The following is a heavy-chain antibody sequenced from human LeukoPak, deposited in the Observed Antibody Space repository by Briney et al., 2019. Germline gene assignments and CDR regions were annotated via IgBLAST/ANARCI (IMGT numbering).Heavy chain of an antibody. CDR3: ARDSLASLYDSSGCYPGNWFDP. Sequence: ASVKVSCKASGYTFTSYYMHWVRQAPGQGLEWMGIINPSGGSTSYAQKFQGRVTMTRDTSTSTVYMELSSLRSEDTAVYYCARDSLASLYDSSGCYPGNWFDPWGQGTLVTVSS. CDR2: INPSGGST. V-gene: IGHV1-46*01. D-gene: IGHD3-22*01. CDR1: GYTFTSYY. J-gene: IGHJ5*02.